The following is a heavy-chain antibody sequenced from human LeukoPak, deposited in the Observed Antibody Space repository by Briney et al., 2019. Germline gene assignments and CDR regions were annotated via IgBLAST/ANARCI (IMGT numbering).Heavy chain of an antibody. V-gene: IGHV3-7*01. Sequence: GGSLRPSCAASGFTFSSYWMSWVRQAPGKGLGWVANIKQDGSEKYYVDSVKGRFTISRDNAKNSLYLQMNSLRAEDTAVYYCARVGVGARFDYWGQGTLVTVSS. CDR1: GFTFSSYW. J-gene: IGHJ4*02. CDR2: IKQDGSEK. D-gene: IGHD1-26*01. CDR3: ARVGVGARFDY.